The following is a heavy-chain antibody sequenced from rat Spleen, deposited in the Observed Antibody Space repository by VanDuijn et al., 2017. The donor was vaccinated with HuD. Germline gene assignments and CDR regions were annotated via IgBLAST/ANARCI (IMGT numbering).Heavy chain of an antibody. CDR3: AAQNYGYWYFDF. D-gene: IGHD1-11*01. J-gene: IGHJ1*01. Sequence: EVQLVESDGGLVQPGRSLKLSCAASGFTFSDYYMDWVRQAPKKGLEWVASISTGGGNTYYPDSVKGRFTISRDNAKSTLYLQMNSLRSEDTATYYCAAQNYGYWYFDFWGPGTMVTVSS. V-gene: IGHV5-25*01. CDR1: GFTFSDYY. CDR2: ISTGGGNT.